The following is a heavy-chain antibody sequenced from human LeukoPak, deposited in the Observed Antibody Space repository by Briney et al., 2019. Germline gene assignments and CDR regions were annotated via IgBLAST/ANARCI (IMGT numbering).Heavy chain of an antibody. Sequence: GESLKISCKGFGYSFTTYWIGWVRQMPGKGLEWMGIIYPGDSDIRYSPSFQGQVTISADKSISTAYLQWSSLKASDTATYFCARQLGGRTFNWNDFDYWGQGTLVSVSS. CDR1: GYSFTTYW. CDR3: ARQLGGRTFNWNDFDY. J-gene: IGHJ4*02. V-gene: IGHV5-51*01. D-gene: IGHD1-20*01. CDR2: IYPGDSDI.